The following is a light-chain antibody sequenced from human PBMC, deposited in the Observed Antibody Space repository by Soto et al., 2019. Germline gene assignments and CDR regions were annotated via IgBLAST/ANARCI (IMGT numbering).Light chain of an antibody. V-gene: IGLV2-14*01. CDR3: SSYTSSSTLDV. Sequence: QSALTHPASGSGSPGHSITISCTGTTIDFGGYNYVSWYQQHPGKAPKLMIYDVSNRPSGVSNRFSGSKSGNTASLTISGLQAEDEADYYCSSYTSSSTLDVFGTGTKVAVL. J-gene: IGLJ1*01. CDR2: DVS. CDR1: TIDFGGYNY.